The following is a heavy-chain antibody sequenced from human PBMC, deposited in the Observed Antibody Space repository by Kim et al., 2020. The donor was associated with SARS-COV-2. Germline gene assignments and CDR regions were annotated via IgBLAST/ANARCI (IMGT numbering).Heavy chain of an antibody. CDR3: ARGLWYYFDY. D-gene: IGHD5-18*01. CDR2: TP. J-gene: IGHJ4*02. V-gene: IGHV4-39*01. Sequence: TPYYNPSLKSRVTISVDTSKNQFSLKLSSVTAADTAVYYCARGLWYYFDYWGQGTLVTVSS.